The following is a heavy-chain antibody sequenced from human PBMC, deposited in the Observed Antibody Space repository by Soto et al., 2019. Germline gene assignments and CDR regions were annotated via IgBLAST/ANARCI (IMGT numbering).Heavy chain of an antibody. CDR1: GGSISSYY. V-gene: IGHV4-4*07. CDR2: FYSSDIS. D-gene: IGHD6-6*01. CDR3: TRDLSSGRGASSSSDWGLEL. Sequence: TSETLSLTCTASGGSISSYYWSWIRQPAGTGLEWIGRFYSSDISDFNPSLKSRVTISVDTSKNIFYLQMYSVTAADTAGYYCTRDLSSGRGASSSSDWGLELWGQGTTVTVAS. J-gene: IGHJ6*02.